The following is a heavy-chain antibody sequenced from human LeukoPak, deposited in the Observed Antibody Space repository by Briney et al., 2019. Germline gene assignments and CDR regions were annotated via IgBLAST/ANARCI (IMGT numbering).Heavy chain of an antibody. D-gene: IGHD3-22*01. CDR2: ISGSGGST. V-gene: IGHV3-23*01. J-gene: IGHJ3*02. Sequence: GGSLRLSCAASGFTFSSYAMSWVRQAPGKGLEWVSAISGSGGSTYYADSVKGRFTISRDNSKNTLYLQMNSLRAEDTAVYYCARVDYYDSSGYYMASAFDIWGQGTMVTVSS. CDR1: GFTFSSYA. CDR3: ARVDYYDSSGYYMASAFDI.